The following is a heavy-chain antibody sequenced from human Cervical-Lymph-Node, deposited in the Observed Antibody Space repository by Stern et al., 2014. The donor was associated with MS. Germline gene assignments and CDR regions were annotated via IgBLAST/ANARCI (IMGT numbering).Heavy chain of an antibody. V-gene: IGHV5-51*01. Sequence: EVQLVQSGAEVKKPGESLKISCKGSGHSFSNYWIGWVRQMPGKGLEWMGMIYPGDSDTRYSPSFQGHVTISADKSISPAYLQWSSLEASDTATYYCARHGGQQLVLGFDSWGQGTLVTVSS. CDR3: ARHGGQQLVLGFDS. CDR2: IYPGDSDT. CDR1: GHSFSNYW. J-gene: IGHJ4*02. D-gene: IGHD6-13*01.